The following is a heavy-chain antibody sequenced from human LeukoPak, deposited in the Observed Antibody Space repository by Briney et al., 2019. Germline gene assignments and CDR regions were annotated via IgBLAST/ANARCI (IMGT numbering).Heavy chain of an antibody. CDR1: GYGFNSYW. D-gene: IGHD5-18*01. J-gene: IGHJ4*02. CDR3: ARGSDRGDNYGFDY. Sequence: GESLKISCKGSGYGFNSYWIGWVRQMPGKGLEWMGIIHPRGSDTRYSPSFQGQVTISADRSIGTAYLQWSSLKASDTAMYYCARGSDRGDNYGFDYWGQGTLVTVSS. CDR2: IHPRGSDT. V-gene: IGHV5-51*01.